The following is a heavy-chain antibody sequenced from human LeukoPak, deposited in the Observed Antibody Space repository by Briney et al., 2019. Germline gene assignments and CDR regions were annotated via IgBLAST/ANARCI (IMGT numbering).Heavy chain of an antibody. V-gene: IGHV3-7*04. Sequence: PGGSLRLSCAASGFTFSSYAMSWVRQAPGKGLERVANIKQDGSEKNYVDSVKGRFTISRDDAKNSLYLQMNSLRAEDTAVYYCARGLLAAAGIDYWGQGALVTVSS. J-gene: IGHJ4*02. D-gene: IGHD6-13*01. CDR2: IKQDGSEK. CDR1: GFTFSSYA. CDR3: ARGLLAAAGIDY.